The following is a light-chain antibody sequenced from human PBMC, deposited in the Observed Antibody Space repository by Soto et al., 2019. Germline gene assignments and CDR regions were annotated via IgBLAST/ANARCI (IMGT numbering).Light chain of an antibody. J-gene: IGKJ2*01. CDR3: QQYDNLLPYT. CDR2: DAS. V-gene: IGKV1-33*01. CDR1: QDISNY. Sequence: DIQMTQSPSSLSASVGDRVTITCQASQDISNYLNWYQQKPGKVPKLLIYDASNLETGVPSRFSGSGSGTDFTFTINSLQPEDIATYYCQQYDNLLPYTFGQGTKLEIK.